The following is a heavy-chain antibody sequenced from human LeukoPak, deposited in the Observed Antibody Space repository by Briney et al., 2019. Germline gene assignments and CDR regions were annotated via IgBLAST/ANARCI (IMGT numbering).Heavy chain of an antibody. CDR1: GGSITSYH. CDR3: ARGLDYGDYSN. Sequence: DPSETLSLTCTVSGGSITSYHWSWIRQSPGKGLEWVGYINYSGTTNYNPSLKSRATMSVDTSKKQFSLRLIAVTAADTAVYYCARGLDYGDYSNWGQGTLVTVSS. CDR2: INYSGTT. D-gene: IGHD4-17*01. J-gene: IGHJ4*02. V-gene: IGHV4-59*01.